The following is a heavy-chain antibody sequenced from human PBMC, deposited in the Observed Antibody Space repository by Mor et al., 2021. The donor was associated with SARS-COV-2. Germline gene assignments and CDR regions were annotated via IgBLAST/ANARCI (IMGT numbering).Heavy chain of an antibody. V-gene: IGHV1-8*01. D-gene: IGHD2-15*01. CDR3: ARTLAAGDDAFDI. CDR2: MNPNSGNT. J-gene: IGHJ3*02. Sequence: WMNPNSGNTGYAQKFQGRVTMTRNTSISTAYMELSSLRSEDTAVYYCARTLAAGDDAFDIWGQGTMVTVSS.